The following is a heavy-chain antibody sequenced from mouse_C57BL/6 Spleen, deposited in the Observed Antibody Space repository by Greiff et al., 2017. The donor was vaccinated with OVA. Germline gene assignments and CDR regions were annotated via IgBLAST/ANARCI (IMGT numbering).Heavy chain of an antibody. Sequence: VQLQQSGPELVKPGASVKISCKASGYTFTDYYMNWVKQSHGKSLEWIGDINPNNGGTSYNQKFKGKATLTVDKSSSTAYMELRSLTSEDSAVYYCARSDPYYYENFDYWGQGTTLAVSS. CDR1: GYTFTDYY. D-gene: IGHD1-1*01. CDR3: ARSDPYYYENFDY. V-gene: IGHV1-26*01. CDR2: INPNNGGT. J-gene: IGHJ2*01.